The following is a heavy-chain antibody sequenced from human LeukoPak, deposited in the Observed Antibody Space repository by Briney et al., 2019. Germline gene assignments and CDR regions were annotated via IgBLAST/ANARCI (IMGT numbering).Heavy chain of an antibody. J-gene: IGHJ5*02. CDR1: RFTFSNYA. CDR3: AKENWILNSNSWYKGWFDP. CDR2: ITGNSVSI. Sequence: GGSLRLSCAASRFTFSNYAMSWVRQAPGKGLDWVASITGNSVSIIYADSVKGRFTISRDNSKSMLYLQMNSLRAEDTAVYYCAKENWILNSNSWYKGWFDPWGQGTLVTVSS. V-gene: IGHV3-23*01. D-gene: IGHD6-13*01.